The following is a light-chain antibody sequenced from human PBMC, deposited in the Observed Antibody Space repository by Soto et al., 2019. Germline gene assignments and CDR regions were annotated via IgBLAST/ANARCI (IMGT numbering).Light chain of an antibody. V-gene: IGLV2-14*03. Sequence: QSALTQPASVSGSPGQSITISCTGTSSDVGGYNYVSWYQHHPGKAPKLMIYHVTVRPSGVSNRFSGSKSDDTASLTISGLQAEDEAAYYCASFTSTYPYVFGTGTKVTVL. CDR2: HVT. CDR3: ASFTSTYPYV. J-gene: IGLJ1*01. CDR1: SSDVGGYNY.